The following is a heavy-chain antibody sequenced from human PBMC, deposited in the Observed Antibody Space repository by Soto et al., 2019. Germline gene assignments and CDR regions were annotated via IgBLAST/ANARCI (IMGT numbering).Heavy chain of an antibody. CDR3: ARASGVPYWYFDL. CDR2: IYSGGST. CDR1: GFTVSSNY. Sequence: EVQLVESGGGLVQPGGSLRLSCAASGFTVSSNYMSWVRQAPGKGLEWVSVIYSGGSTYYADSVKGRFTISRDNSKNTLYLQMNSLRAEDTAVYYCARASGVPYWYFDLWGRGTLVTVSS. V-gene: IGHV3-66*01. D-gene: IGHD7-27*01. J-gene: IGHJ2*01.